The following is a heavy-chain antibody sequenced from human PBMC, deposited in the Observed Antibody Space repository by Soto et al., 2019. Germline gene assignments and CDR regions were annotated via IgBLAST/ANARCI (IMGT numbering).Heavy chain of an antibody. J-gene: IGHJ4*02. Sequence: GGSLRLSCAASGFTFSSYAMSWVRQAPGKGLEWVSAISGSGGSTYYADSVKGRFTISRDNSKNTLYLQMNSLRAVDTAVYYSAKVPDDIWTVYPGSYLAYWAQGTLVPVSS. CDR2: ISGSGGST. V-gene: IGHV3-23*01. CDR3: AKVPDDIWTVYPGSYLAY. CDR1: GFTFSSYA. D-gene: IGHD3-9*01.